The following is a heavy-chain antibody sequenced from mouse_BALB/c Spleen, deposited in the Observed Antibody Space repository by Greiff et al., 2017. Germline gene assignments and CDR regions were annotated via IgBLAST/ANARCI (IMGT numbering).Heavy chain of an antibody. CDR1: GFSLTSYG. D-gene: IGHD2-14*01. CDR2: IWAGGST. V-gene: IGHV2-9*02. Sequence: VQLQQSGPGLVAPSQSLSITCTVSGFSLTSYGVHWVRQPPGKGLEWLGVIWAGGSTNYNSALMSRLSISKDNSKSQVFLKMNSLQTDDTAMYYCARDDRYDIAYWGQGTLVTVSA. CDR3: ARDDRYDIAY. J-gene: IGHJ3*01.